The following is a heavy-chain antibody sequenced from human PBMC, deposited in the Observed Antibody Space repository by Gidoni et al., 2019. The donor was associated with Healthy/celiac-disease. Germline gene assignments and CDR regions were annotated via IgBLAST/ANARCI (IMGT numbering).Heavy chain of an antibody. J-gene: IGHJ6*02. CDR2: ISAYNGNT. CDR1: GYTFTSYG. V-gene: IGHV1-18*01. D-gene: IGHD3-9*01. Sequence: QLQLVQSGAEVKKPGASVKVSCKASGYTFTSYGISWVRQAPGQGLEWMGWISAYNGNTNYEQKLQGRVTMTTDTSTSTAYMELRSLRSDDTAVYYCARDFPYDKDYYYYYGMDVWGQGTTVTVSS. CDR3: ARDFPYDKDYYYYYGMDV.